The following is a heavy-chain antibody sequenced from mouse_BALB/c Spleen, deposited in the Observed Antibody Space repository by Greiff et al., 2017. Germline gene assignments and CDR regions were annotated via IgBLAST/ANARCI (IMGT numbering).Heavy chain of an antibody. CDR1: GYTFTSYV. D-gene: IGHD1-1*01. CDR2: INPYNDGT. CDR3: ARGIITTVVATDYYAMDY. Sequence: LVESGPELVKPGASVKMSCKASGYTFTSYVMHWVKQKPGQGLEWIGYINPYNDGTKYNEKFKGKATLTSDKSSSTAYMELSSLTSEDSAVYYCARGIITTVVATDYYAMDYWGQGTSVTVSS. V-gene: IGHV1-14*01. J-gene: IGHJ4*01.